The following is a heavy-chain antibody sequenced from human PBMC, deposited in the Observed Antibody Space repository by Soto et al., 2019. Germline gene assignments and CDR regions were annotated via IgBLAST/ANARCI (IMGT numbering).Heavy chain of an antibody. D-gene: IGHD2-21*02. CDR1: GGPIKSGAYY. CDR2: IYYTGGT. J-gene: IGHJ4*02. Sequence: PSETLSLTCTVSGGPIKSGAYYWSWIRQHPGKGLEWIGYIYYTGGTYYNPSLKSRLSMSLDTSKNQFSLKLSSVTAADTAVYYCARAVVTAYGGTYYFDYWGQGTLVTVSS. V-gene: IGHV4-31*03. CDR3: ARAVVTAYGGTYYFDY.